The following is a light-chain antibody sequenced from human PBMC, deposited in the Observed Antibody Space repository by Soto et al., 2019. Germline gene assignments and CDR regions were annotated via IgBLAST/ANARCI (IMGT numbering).Light chain of an antibody. CDR1: QSVSRNY. CDR2: DAS. Sequence: EIVLTQSPGTLSLSPGERATLSCRASQSVSRNYLAWFQKKPGQAPRLLIYDASTMATGIPDKFGGSGSGTDFTLTISRLEPEDFAVYFCQQYFTSPITFGQGTRLEIK. V-gene: IGKV3-20*01. CDR3: QQYFTSPIT. J-gene: IGKJ5*01.